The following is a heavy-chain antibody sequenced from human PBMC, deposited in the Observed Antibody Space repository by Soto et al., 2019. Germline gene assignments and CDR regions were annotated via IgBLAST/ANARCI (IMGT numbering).Heavy chain of an antibody. D-gene: IGHD2-8*02. Sequence: SETLSLTCTVSGGSISSGGYYWSWIRQHPGKGLEWIGYIYYSGSTYYNPSLKSRVTISVDTSKNQFSLKLSSVTAADTAVYYCAGALVVTLWHFALRGRGTLVTVSS. J-gene: IGHJ2*01. CDR1: GGSISSGGYY. CDR2: IYYSGST. CDR3: AGALVVTLWHFAL. V-gene: IGHV4-31*03.